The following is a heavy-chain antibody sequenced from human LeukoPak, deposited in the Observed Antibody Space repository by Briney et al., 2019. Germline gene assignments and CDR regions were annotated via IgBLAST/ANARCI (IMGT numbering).Heavy chain of an antibody. J-gene: IGHJ5*02. CDR2: INPNSGGT. Sequence: GASVKVSCKASGYTFTGYYMHWVQQAPGQGLEWMGWINPNSGGTNYAQKFQGRVTMTTDTSTSTASMELRSLRSDDTAVYYCARDHAAGWELPLNWFDPWGQGTLVTVSS. CDR3: ARDHAAGWELPLNWFDP. V-gene: IGHV1-2*02. D-gene: IGHD1-26*01. CDR1: GYTFTGYY.